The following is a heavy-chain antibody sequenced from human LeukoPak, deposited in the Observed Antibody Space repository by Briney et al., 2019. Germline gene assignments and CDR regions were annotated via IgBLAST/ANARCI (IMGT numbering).Heavy chain of an antibody. CDR2: IIPILGIA. V-gene: IGHV1-69*04. CDR3: ARDLTLRGVILSYFDY. J-gene: IGHJ4*02. D-gene: IGHD3-10*01. Sequence: SVKVSCKASGGTFSSYAISWVRQAPGRGLEWMGRIIPILGIANYAQKFQGRVTITADKSTSTAYMELSSLRSEDTAVYYCARDLTLRGVILSYFDYWGQGTLVTVSS. CDR1: GGTFSSYA.